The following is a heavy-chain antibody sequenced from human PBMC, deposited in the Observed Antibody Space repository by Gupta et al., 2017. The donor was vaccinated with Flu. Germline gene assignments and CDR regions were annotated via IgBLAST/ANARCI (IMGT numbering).Heavy chain of an antibody. Sequence: EVQLLESGGGLVQPGGSQRLSCVVSGFTFSSHDMTWFRQAPGKGLEWVSAISGAGYTIDYADSVKGRFTISRDNSKNTLYREMNSLRAENTDIYDCAKFTRNGGPGTHYCDYSGQGSLVTVSS. V-gene: IGHV3-23*01. CDR3: AKFTRNGGPGTHYCDY. CDR2: ISGAGYTI. D-gene: IGHD1-1*01. CDR1: GFTFSSHD. J-gene: IGHJ4*02.